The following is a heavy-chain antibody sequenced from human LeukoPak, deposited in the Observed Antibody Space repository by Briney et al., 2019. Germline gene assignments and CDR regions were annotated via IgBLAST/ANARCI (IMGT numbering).Heavy chain of an antibody. CDR2: IHYSGST. J-gene: IGHJ5*02. Sequence: SETLSLTCTVSGGSISSSSYYWGWIRQPPGKGLEWIGSIHYSGSTNYNPSLKSRVTISVDTSKNQFSLKLSSVTAADTAVYYCAGAYCGGDCYPPHNWFDPWGQETLVTVSS. D-gene: IGHD2-21*02. V-gene: IGHV4-39*01. CDR1: GGSISSSSYY. CDR3: AGAYCGGDCYPPHNWFDP.